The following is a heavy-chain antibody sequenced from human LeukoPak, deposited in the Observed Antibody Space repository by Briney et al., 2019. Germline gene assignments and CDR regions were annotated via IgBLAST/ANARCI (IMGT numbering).Heavy chain of an antibody. J-gene: IGHJ5*02. CDR1: VGTFSSYA. CDR2: IIPIFGTA. Sequence: SVKVSCKASVGTFSSYAISWVRQAPGQGLEWMGGIIPIFGTANYAQKFQGRVTITADKSTSTAYMELSSLRSEDTAVYYCARDREGYCSSTSCYPSNWFDPWGQGTLVTVSS. V-gene: IGHV1-69*06. CDR3: ARDREGYCSSTSCYPSNWFDP. D-gene: IGHD2-2*01.